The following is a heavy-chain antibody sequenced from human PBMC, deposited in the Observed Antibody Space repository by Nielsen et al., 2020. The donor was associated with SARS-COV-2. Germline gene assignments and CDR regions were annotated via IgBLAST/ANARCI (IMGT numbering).Heavy chain of an antibody. CDR1: GYTFTSYG. V-gene: IGHV1-18*01. D-gene: IGHD3-10*01. Sequence: ASVKVSCKASGYTFTSYGISWVRQAPGQGLEWMGWISAYNGNTNYAQKLQGRVTMTTDTSTSTAYMELRSLRSEDTAVYYCRIWFGGMLDYWGQGTLVTVSS. CDR3: RIWFGGMLDY. CDR2: ISAYNGNT. J-gene: IGHJ4*02.